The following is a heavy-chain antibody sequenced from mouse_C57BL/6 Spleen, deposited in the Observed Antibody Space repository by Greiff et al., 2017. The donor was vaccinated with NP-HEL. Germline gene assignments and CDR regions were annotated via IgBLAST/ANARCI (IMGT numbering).Heavy chain of an antibody. CDR3: ARQYYGSSYAMDY. Sequence: EVQVVESGGDLVKPGGSLKLSCAASGFTFSSYGMSWVRQTPDKRLEWVATISSGGSYTYYPDSVKGRFTISRDNAKNTRYLQMSSLKSEDTAMYYCARQYYGSSYAMDYWGQGTSVTVSS. V-gene: IGHV5-6*01. J-gene: IGHJ4*01. D-gene: IGHD1-1*01. CDR1: GFTFSSYG. CDR2: ISSGGSYT.